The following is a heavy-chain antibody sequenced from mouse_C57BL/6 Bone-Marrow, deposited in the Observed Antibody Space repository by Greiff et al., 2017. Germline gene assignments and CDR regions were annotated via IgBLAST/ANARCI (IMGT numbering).Heavy chain of an antibody. CDR1: GYTFTDYY. CDR3: ADSNYVDYAMDY. D-gene: IGHD2-5*01. J-gene: IGHJ4*01. CDR2: INPYNGGT. Sequence: VQLKQSGPVLVKPGASVKMSCKASGYTFTDYYMNWVKQSHGKSLEWIGVINPYNGGTSYNQKFKGKATLTVDKSSSTAYMELNSLTSEDSAVYYCADSNYVDYAMDYWGQGTSVTVSS. V-gene: IGHV1-19*01.